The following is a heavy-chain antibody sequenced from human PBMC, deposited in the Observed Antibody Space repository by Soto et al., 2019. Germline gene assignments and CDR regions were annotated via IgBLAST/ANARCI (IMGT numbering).Heavy chain of an antibody. D-gene: IGHD3-3*01. Sequence: TGGSLRLSCAASGFTFSSYAMSWVRQAPGKGLEWVSAISGSGGSTYYADSVKGRFTISRDNSKNTLYLQMNSLRAEDTAVYYCASRGYDFWSGYYTWNNYFDYWGQGTLVTVSS. V-gene: IGHV3-23*01. CDR1: GFTFSSYA. CDR2: ISGSGGST. J-gene: IGHJ4*02. CDR3: ASRGYDFWSGYYTWNNYFDY.